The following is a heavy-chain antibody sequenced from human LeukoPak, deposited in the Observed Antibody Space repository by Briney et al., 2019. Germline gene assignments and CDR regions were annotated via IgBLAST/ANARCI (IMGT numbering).Heavy chain of an antibody. Sequence: GGSLRLSCAASGFTFSNYGMNWVRQAPGKGLDWVSSISGSGGSTYYADSVRGRFTISRDNSKSTLYLQVDSLRAEDTAVYYCAKAHLYDFWGGCYFDYWGQGTLVTVSP. CDR2: ISGSGGST. J-gene: IGHJ4*02. D-gene: IGHD3-3*01. CDR3: AKAHLYDFWGGCYFDY. CDR1: GFTFSNYG. V-gene: IGHV3-23*01.